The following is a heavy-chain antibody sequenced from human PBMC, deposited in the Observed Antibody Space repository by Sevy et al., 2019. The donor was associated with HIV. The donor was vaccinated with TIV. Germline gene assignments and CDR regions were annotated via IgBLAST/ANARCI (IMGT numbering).Heavy chain of an antibody. CDR1: GFTFSSYA. V-gene: IGHV3-23*01. CDR3: AKAWAGGGAFDI. J-gene: IGHJ3*02. CDR2: ISGSGGSR. D-gene: IGHD1-26*01. Sequence: GGSLRLSCAASGFTFSSYAMSWVRQAPGKGLEWVSTISGSGGSRYYADSVKGRFTISRDNSKNTLYLQMNSLRAEDTAVYYCAKAWAGGGAFDIWGQGTMVTVSS.